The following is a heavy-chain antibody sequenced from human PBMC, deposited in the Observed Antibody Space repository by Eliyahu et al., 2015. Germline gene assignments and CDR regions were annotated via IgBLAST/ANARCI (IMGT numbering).Heavy chain of an antibody. V-gene: IGHV3-30-3*01. CDR2: ISYDGSNK. J-gene: IGHJ5*02. Sequence: QVQLVESGGGVVQPGRSLRLSCAASGFPFSSYAMHWVRQAPGKGLEWVAVISYDGSNKYYADSVKGRFTISRDNSKNTLYLQMNSLRAEDTAVYYCAGEYCSGGSCLNWFDPWGQGTLVTVSS. CDR3: AGEYCSGGSCLNWFDP. D-gene: IGHD2-15*01. CDR1: GFPFSSYA.